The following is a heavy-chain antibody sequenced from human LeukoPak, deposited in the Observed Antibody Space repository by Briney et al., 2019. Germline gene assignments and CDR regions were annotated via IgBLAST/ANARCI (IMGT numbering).Heavy chain of an antibody. Sequence: GGSLRLSCAASGFTFSTHWMIWVRQAPGKGLEWVANINQDGSEKQYVDSVKGRFTIARDNAKNSLYLQMNSLRAEDTAVYYCASGTGWIFDYWGQGTLVTVSS. J-gene: IGHJ4*02. D-gene: IGHD6-19*01. V-gene: IGHV3-7*01. CDR3: ASGTGWIFDY. CDR1: GFTFSTHW. CDR2: INQDGSEK.